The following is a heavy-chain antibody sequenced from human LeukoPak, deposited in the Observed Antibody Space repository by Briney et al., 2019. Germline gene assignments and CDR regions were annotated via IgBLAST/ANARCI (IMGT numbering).Heavy chain of an antibody. J-gene: IGHJ4*02. CDR2: IDSGGST. V-gene: IGHV3-53*01. CDR3: ARIWNYGY. Sequence: GGSLRLSCAASGFTVSSIYMNWVRQAPGKGLEWVSVIDSGGSTYYADSVKGRFTISRDNSKNTLYLQMNSLRAEDTAVYYCARIWNYGYWGQGTLVTVSS. D-gene: IGHD1-7*01. CDR1: GFTVSSIY.